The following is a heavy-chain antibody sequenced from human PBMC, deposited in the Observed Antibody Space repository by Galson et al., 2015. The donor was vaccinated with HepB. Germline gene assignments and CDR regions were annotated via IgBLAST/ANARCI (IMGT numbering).Heavy chain of an antibody. V-gene: IGHV7-4-1*02. J-gene: IGHJ4*02. CDR2: INTNTGNP. Sequence: SVKVSCKASAYTFTNYAINWVRQAPGQGLEWMGWINTNTGNPTYAQGFTGRFVFSLDTSVSTAYLQISSLKAEDTAFYYCATSAQFDYWGQGTLVTVSS. CDR1: AYTFTNYA. CDR3: ATSAQFDY.